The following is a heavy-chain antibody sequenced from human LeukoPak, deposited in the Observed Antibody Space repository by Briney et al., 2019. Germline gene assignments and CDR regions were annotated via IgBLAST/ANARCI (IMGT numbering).Heavy chain of an antibody. J-gene: IGHJ6*03. V-gene: IGHV3-23*01. Sequence: PGGSLRLSCAASGFTFSSYAMSWVRQAPGKGLEWVSAISGSGGSTYYADSVKGRFTISRDNSKNTLYLQMSSLRAEDTAVYYCAKDQAQSYYINYGDYYYYMDVWGKGTTVTVSS. CDR3: AKDQAQSYYINYGDYYYYMDV. D-gene: IGHD3-10*01. CDR2: ISGSGGST. CDR1: GFTFSSYA.